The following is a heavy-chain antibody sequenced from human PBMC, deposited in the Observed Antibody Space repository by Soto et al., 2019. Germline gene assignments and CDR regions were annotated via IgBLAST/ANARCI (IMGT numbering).Heavy chain of an antibody. V-gene: IGHV3-15*01. Sequence: PGGSLRLSCTASGITLTYAWMSWVRHVPGKGLNWVGRMKSKRDGGTTDYGSSFEGRFTISRDDSKSTVFLQMNGLRGDDTAVYYCTTGFYWGQGTPVTVSS. CDR3: TTGFY. J-gene: IGHJ4*01. CDR1: GITLTYAW. CDR2: MKSKRDGGTT.